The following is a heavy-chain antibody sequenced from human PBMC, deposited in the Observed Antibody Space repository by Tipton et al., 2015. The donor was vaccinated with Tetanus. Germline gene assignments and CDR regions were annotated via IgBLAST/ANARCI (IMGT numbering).Heavy chain of an antibody. Sequence: TLSLTCTVSGGSISSSSYYWGWIRQPPGKGLEWIGTINYSGSTYYNPSLKSRVTISVDTSKNQFSLKLSSVSAADTAVYYCARRTGGVAYALFYNRGQGTLGSVSS. D-gene: IGHD4-23*01. CDR1: GGSISSSSYY. J-gene: IGHJ4*02. CDR2: INYSGST. V-gene: IGHV4-39*01. CDR3: ARRTGGVAYALFYN.